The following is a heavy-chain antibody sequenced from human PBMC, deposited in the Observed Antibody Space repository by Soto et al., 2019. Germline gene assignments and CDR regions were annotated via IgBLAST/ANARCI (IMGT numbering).Heavy chain of an antibody. Sequence: GGSLRLSCAASGFSFRSYSMNWVRQAPGKGLEWLSDISSSSYTIYYADSVKGRFTISRDNAKNSLYLQMDSLRAEDTAVYYCAIELEYCSNGVCYPYFDSWGQGTLVTVSS. J-gene: IGHJ4*02. V-gene: IGHV3-48*04. CDR2: ISSSSYTI. D-gene: IGHD2-8*01. CDR1: GFSFRSYS. CDR3: AIELEYCSNGVCYPYFDS.